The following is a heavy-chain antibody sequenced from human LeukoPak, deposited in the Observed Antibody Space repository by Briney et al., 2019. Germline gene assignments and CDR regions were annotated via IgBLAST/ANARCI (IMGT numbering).Heavy chain of an antibody. J-gene: IGHJ4*02. D-gene: IGHD2-21*02. CDR2: ISYDGSNK. Sequence: PGGSLRLSCAASGFAFSSYAMHRVRQAPGKGLEWVAVISYDGSNKYYADSVKGRFTISRDNSNNTLYLQMNSLRAEDTAVYYCARVRQNIVVVTTRPFFDYWGQGTLVTVSS. V-gene: IGHV3-30-3*01. CDR1: GFAFSSYA. CDR3: ARVRQNIVVVTTRPFFDY.